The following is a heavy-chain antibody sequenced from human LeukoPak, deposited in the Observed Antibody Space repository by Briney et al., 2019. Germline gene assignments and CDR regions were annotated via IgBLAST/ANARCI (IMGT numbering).Heavy chain of an antibody. CDR3: AAGYSGGLYGIDY. CDR2: ISSSSSTI. CDR1: GFTFSSYS. V-gene: IGHV3-48*01. J-gene: IGHJ4*02. D-gene: IGHD6-19*01. Sequence: GGSLRLSCAASGFTFSSYSMNWVRQAPGKGLEWVSYISSSSSTIYYADSVKGRFTVSRDNAKNSLYLQMNSLRAEDTAVYYCAAGYSGGLYGIDYWGQGTLVTVSS.